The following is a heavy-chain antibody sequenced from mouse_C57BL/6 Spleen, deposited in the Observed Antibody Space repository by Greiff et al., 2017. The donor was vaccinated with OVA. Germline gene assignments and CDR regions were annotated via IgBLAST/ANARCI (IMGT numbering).Heavy chain of an antibody. CDR3: ARWDYYGSSYWYFDV. CDR2: INPNNGGT. D-gene: IGHD1-1*01. V-gene: IGHV1-18*01. CDR1: GYTFTDYN. Sequence: EVQLQQSGPELVKPGASVKIPCKASGYTFTDYNMDWVKQSHGKSLEWIGDINPNNGGTIYNQKFKGKPTLTVDKSSSTAYMELRGLTSEDTAVYYCARWDYYGSSYWYFDVWGTGTTVTVSS. J-gene: IGHJ1*03.